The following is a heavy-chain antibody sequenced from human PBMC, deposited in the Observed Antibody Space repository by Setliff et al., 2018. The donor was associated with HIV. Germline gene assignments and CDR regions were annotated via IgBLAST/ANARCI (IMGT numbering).Heavy chain of an antibody. CDR3: ARAPLSGGSFGWFDP. D-gene: IGHD2-15*01. V-gene: IGHV4-31*03. Sequence: SETLSLTCTVSGGSISSFNHYWNWIRQHPGKGLEWIGYIYYSGSAYYNPSLKSRVTISVDTPKNQFSLKLSSVTAADTAVYYCARAPLSGGSFGWFDPWGQGTLVTVSS. J-gene: IGHJ5*02. CDR1: GGSISSFNHY. CDR2: IYYSGSA.